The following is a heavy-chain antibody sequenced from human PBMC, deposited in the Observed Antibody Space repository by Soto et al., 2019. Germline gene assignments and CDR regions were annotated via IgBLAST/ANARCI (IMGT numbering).Heavy chain of an antibody. CDR3: AKVPRERWLQYEPLTG. CDR2: ISYDGSNK. D-gene: IGHD3-9*01. J-gene: IGHJ4*02. CDR1: GFTFSSYG. Sequence: QVQLVESGGGVVQPGRSLRLSCAASGFTFSSYGMHWVRQAPGKGLEWVAVISYDGSNKYYADSVKGRFTISRDNSKNTLYLQMNSLRAEDTAVYYCAKVPRERWLQYEPLTGWGQGTLVTVSS. V-gene: IGHV3-30*18.